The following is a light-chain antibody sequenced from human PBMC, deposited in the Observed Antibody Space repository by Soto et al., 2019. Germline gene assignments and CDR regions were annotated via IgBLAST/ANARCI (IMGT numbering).Light chain of an antibody. J-gene: IGLJ1*01. CDR2: DVS. Sequence: QSAPTPPAPLSGSPGQSITLSLPGNSTDVGRYNYVSWYQQHPGKAPKLMVYDVSNRPSWVSNRFSGSKSGITASLTISGLQAEDEADYYCTSYTSDSTYVFGTGTKVTVL. CDR3: TSYTSDSTYV. CDR1: STDVGRYNY. V-gene: IGLV2-14*01.